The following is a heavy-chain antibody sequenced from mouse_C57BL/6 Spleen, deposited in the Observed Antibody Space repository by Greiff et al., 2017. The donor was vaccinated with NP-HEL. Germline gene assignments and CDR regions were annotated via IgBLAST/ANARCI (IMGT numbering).Heavy chain of an antibody. CDR1: GYTFTSYW. CDR2: IDPSDSYT. D-gene: IGHD2-4*01. J-gene: IGHJ1*03. V-gene: IGHV1-69*01. Sequence: QVQLQQPGAELVMPGASVKLSCKASGYTFTSYWMHWVKQRPGQGLEWIGEIDPSDSYTNYNQKFKGKSTLTVDKSSSTAYMQLSSLTSEYSAVYYGARGGFYYDYGYFDVWGTGTTVTVSS. CDR3: ARGGFYYDYGYFDV.